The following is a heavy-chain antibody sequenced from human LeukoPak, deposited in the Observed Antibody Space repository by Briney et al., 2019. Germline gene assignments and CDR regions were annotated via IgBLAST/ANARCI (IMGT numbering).Heavy chain of an antibody. Sequence: GGSLRLSCAPSGFTFSTYSMNWVRQAPGKGLGWVSRINTDGSSTSYADSMKGRFTISRDNSKNTLYPQMNSLRAEDTAVYYCARDRYNPPYFDYWGQGTLVTVSS. J-gene: IGHJ4*02. V-gene: IGHV3-74*01. CDR1: GFTFSTYS. CDR2: INTDGSST. D-gene: IGHD2-2*02. CDR3: ARDRYNPPYFDY.